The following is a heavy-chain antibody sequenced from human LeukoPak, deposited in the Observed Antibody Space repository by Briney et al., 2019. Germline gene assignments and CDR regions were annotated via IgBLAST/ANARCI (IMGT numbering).Heavy chain of an antibody. Sequence: GGSLRLSCAASGFTFSSYSMNWVRQAPGKGLEWVSSISSSSSYIYYADSVKGRFTISRDNAKNSLYLQMNSLRAEDTAVYYCARVEDLYYMDVWGKGTTVTVSS. CDR3: ARVEDLYYMDV. CDR2: ISSSSSYI. V-gene: IGHV3-21*01. CDR1: GFTFSSYS. J-gene: IGHJ6*03.